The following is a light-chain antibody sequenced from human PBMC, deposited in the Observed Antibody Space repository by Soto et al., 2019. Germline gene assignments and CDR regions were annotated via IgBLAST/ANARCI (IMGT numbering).Light chain of an antibody. CDR1: QSVRNY. CDR3: QQRSDWPLT. J-gene: IGKJ4*01. V-gene: IGKV3-11*01. CDR2: EAS. Sequence: EIVLTQSPATLSLSPGERATLSCRASQSVRNYLAWYQQKPGQAPMLLIYEASIMATGIPARFSGSGSGTDCTLTISSLEPEDFAVYYCQQRSDWPLTFGGGTKVEIK.